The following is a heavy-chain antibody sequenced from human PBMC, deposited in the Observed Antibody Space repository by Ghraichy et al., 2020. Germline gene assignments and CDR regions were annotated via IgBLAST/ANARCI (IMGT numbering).Heavy chain of an antibody. CDR3: AKKGASWFDP. J-gene: IGHJ5*02. Sequence: GESLNISCATSGFTFSSYTMNWVRQAPGKGLEWVSDISVSGGTTYYADSVKGRFTISRDNSKSTLYLQMNSLRAEDTAVYYCAKKGASWFDPWGQGTLVTASS. D-gene: IGHD3-16*01. V-gene: IGHV3-23*01. CDR1: GFTFSSYT. CDR2: ISVSGGTT.